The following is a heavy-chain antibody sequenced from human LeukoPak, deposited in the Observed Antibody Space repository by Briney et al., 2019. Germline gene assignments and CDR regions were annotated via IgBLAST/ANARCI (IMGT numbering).Heavy chain of an antibody. D-gene: IGHD2-21*02. CDR1: GGSFSGYY. J-gene: IGHJ4*02. Sequence: PSETLSLTCAVYGGSFSGYYWSWIRQPPGKGLEWIGEINHSGSTNYNPSLKSRVTISVDTSKNQFSLKLSSVTAADTAVYYCARNCGGDCHFDYWGQGTLVTVSS. CDR2: INHSGST. CDR3: ARNCGGDCHFDY. V-gene: IGHV4-34*01.